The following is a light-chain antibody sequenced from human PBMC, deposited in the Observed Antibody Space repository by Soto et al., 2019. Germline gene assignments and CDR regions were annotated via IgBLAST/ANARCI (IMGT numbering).Light chain of an antibody. J-gene: IGKJ4*01. CDR3: KQYGSSPLT. V-gene: IGKV3-20*01. CDR2: GAS. Sequence: EIVLTQSPGTLSLSPGERDALSCRASQSVSSRNLAWYQQKPGQAPRLLIYGASTRATGIPDRFSGIGSGTDFSLTVCRLEPEDFAVYYCKQYGSSPLTFGGGTKVDIK. CDR1: QSVSSRN.